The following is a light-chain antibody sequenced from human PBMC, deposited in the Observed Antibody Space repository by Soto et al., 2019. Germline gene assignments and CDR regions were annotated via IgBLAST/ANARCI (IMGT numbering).Light chain of an antibody. CDR3: PSYDSSLSGPKVL. J-gene: IGLJ2*01. Sequence: QSVLTQPPSVSGAPGQRVTISCTGSSSNIGAGYDVHWYQQLPGTAPKLLIYGNSNRPSGVPDRFSGSKSGTSASLAITGLQAADEAAYYCPSYDSSLSGPKVLFGGGTKLTVL. V-gene: IGLV1-40*01. CDR1: SSNIGAGYD. CDR2: GNS.